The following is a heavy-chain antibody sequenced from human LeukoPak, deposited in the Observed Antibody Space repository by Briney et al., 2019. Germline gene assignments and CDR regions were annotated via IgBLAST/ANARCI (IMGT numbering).Heavy chain of an antibody. D-gene: IGHD6-6*01. CDR3: AKDSRRYSSSPGYDY. Sequence: PGGSLRLSCAASGFTVSSNYMSWVRQAPGKGLEWVSLISWDGGSTYYADSVKGRFTISRDNSKNSLYLQMNSLRTEDTALYYCAKDSRRYSSSPGYDYWGQGTLVTVSS. V-gene: IGHV3-43*01. CDR2: ISWDGGST. CDR1: GFTVSSNY. J-gene: IGHJ4*02.